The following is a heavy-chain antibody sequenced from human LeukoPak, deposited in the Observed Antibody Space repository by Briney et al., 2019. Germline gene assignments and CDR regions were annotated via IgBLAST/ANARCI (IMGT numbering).Heavy chain of an antibody. CDR3: ARAEDIVVVPAAYFDY. J-gene: IGHJ4*02. Sequence: GGSLRLSCAASGFTFSSYWISWVRQAPGKGLEWVANIKQDGSEKYYVDSVKGRFTISRDNAKNSLYLQMNSLRAEDTAVYYCARAEDIVVVPAAYFDYWGQGTLVTVSS. V-gene: IGHV3-7*03. D-gene: IGHD2-2*01. CDR1: GFTFSSYW. CDR2: IKQDGSEK.